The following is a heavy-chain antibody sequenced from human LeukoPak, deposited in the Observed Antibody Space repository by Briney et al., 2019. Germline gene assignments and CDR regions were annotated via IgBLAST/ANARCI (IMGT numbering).Heavy chain of an antibody. Sequence: PGGSLRLSCAASGFTFSSYSMNWVRQAPGKGLEWVSSISSSSSYIYYADSAKGRFTISRDNAKNSLYLQMNSLRAEDTAVYYCAKTTYDSSGNDYWGQGTLVTVSS. CDR2: ISSSSSYI. CDR3: AKTTYDSSGNDY. J-gene: IGHJ4*02. D-gene: IGHD3-22*01. CDR1: GFTFSSYS. V-gene: IGHV3-21*01.